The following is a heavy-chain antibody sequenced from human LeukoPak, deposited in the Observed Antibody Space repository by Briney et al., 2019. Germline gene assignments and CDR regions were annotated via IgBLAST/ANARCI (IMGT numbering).Heavy chain of an antibody. CDR1: GFTFSSYA. V-gene: IGHV3-64*01. CDR3: AREDSSGWYWVDY. CDR2: ISSNGGST. J-gene: IGHJ4*02. D-gene: IGHD6-19*01. Sequence: PGGSLRLSCAASGFTFSSYAMHWVRQAPGKGLEYVSAISSNGGSTYYANSVKGRFTISRDNSKNTLYLQMGSLRAEDMAVYYCAREDSSGWYWVDYWGQGTLVTVSS.